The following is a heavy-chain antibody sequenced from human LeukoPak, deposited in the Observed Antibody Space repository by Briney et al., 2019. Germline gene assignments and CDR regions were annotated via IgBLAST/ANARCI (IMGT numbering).Heavy chain of an antibody. CDR1: GFTLSTYW. CDR3: ARSLDY. CDR2: ISYDGSKK. Sequence: GESLRLSCAASGFTLSTYWMSWVRQAPGKGLEWVAVISYDGSKKYYADSVRGRFTISRDNSKNTVYLQMNSLRGDDTAVYYCARSLDYWGQGTLVTVSS. J-gene: IGHJ4*02. V-gene: IGHV3-30-3*01.